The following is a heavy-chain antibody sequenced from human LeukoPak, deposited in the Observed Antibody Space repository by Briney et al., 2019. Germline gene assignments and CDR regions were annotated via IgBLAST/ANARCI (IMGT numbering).Heavy chain of an antibody. Sequence: GGSLRLSCAASGFTFSSYWMSWVRQAPGKGLEWISVIYSGGSTYYADSVKGRFTISRDNSKDTLYLQMNSLRAEDTAVYYCAKGTSWVYYFDYWGQGTLVTVSS. CDR1: GFTFSSYW. J-gene: IGHJ4*02. D-gene: IGHD6-13*01. V-gene: IGHV3-66*01. CDR2: IYSGGST. CDR3: AKGTSWVYYFDY.